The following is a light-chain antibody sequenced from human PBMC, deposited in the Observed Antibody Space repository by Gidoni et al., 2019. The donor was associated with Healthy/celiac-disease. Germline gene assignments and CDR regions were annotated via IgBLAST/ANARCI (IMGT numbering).Light chain of an antibody. Sequence: DIQMTQSPSSLSASVGDRVTITCRASQSISSYLNWYQQKPGKAPKLLIYAASSLQSGVPSRFSGSGSGTDFTLTIISLQPEDFATYYCQQSYSTPFTFXPXTKVDI. CDR1: QSISSY. CDR3: QQSYSTPFT. V-gene: IGKV1-39*01. J-gene: IGKJ3*01. CDR2: AAS.